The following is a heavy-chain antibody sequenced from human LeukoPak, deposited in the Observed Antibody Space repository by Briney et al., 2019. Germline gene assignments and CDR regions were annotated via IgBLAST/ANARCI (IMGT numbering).Heavy chain of an antibody. V-gene: IGHV3-7*01. CDR2: IKQDGSEK. Sequence: GGSLRLSCAASGFTFSSYWMSWVRQAPGKGLEWVANIKQDGSEKYYVDSVKGRFTISRDNAKNSLYLQMNSLRAEDTAVYYCAKHSSSWHADYWGQGTLVTVSS. CDR1: GFTFSSYW. CDR3: AKHSSSWHADY. D-gene: IGHD6-13*01. J-gene: IGHJ4*02.